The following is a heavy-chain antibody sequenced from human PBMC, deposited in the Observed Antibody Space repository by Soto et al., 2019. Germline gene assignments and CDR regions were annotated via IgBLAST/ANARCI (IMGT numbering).Heavy chain of an antibody. CDR2: ISYDGSNK. V-gene: IGHV3-30*18. J-gene: IGHJ4*02. CDR3: EKVIDQWLRPTSPTWEFDY. D-gene: IGHD6-19*01. CDR1: GFTFSSYG. Sequence: QVQLVESGGGVVQPGRSLRLSCAASGFTFSSYGMHWVRQAPGKGLEWVAVISYDGSNKYYADSVKGRFTISRDNSKNTLYLQMNGLRAEDTAVYYWEKVIDQWLRPTSPTWEFDYWGKGTRVTVSS.